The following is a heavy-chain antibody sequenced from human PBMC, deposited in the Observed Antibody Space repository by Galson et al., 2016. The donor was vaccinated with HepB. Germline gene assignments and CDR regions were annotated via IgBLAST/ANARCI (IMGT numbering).Heavy chain of an antibody. J-gene: IGHJ4*02. V-gene: IGHV3-7*01. Sequence: SLRLSCAASGFNFSSYWMTWVRQAPGKGLEWVANIKEDGSEEYYVDSVRGRFTISRDNAKNSLFLQMTGLRAEDTAVYYCAREDSSWYSLDYWGQGTLVTVSS. CDR3: AREDSSWYSLDY. CDR1: GFNFSSYW. D-gene: IGHD6-13*01. CDR2: IKEDGSEE.